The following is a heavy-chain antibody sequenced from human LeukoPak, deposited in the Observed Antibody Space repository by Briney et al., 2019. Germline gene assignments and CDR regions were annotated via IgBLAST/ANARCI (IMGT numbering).Heavy chain of an antibody. D-gene: IGHD6-13*01. CDR3: ARAPGYSSTNYFFDY. CDR1: GFTFSNYW. J-gene: IGHJ4*02. V-gene: IGHV3-21*01. CDR2: ISSSSTYI. Sequence: GGSLRLSCAASGFTFSNYWIHWVRQAPGKGLEWVSSISSSSTYIYYADSVKGRFTISRDDAKNSLYLQMNSLRAEDMAVYYCARAPGYSSTNYFFDYWGQGILVTVSS.